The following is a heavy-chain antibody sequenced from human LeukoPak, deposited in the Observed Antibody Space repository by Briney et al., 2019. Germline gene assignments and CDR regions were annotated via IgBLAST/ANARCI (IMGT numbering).Heavy chain of an antibody. CDR3: ARVVGPYYYGSGSYFSY. CDR2: INHSGST. D-gene: IGHD3-10*01. J-gene: IGHJ4*02. Sequence: SETLSLTCAVYGGSFSGYYWSWIRQPPGKGLEWIGEINHSGSTNYNPSLKSRVTISVDTFKNQFSLKLSSVTAADTAVYYCARVVGPYYYGSGSYFSYWGQGTLVTVSS. V-gene: IGHV4-34*01. CDR1: GGSFSGYY.